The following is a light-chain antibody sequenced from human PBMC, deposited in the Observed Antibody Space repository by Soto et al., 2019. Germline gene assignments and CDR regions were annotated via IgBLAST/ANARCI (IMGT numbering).Light chain of an antibody. CDR1: QTISSN. CDR3: QQYNNWPRAT. Sequence: EIVMTQSPATLSVSPGERATLCCRASQTISSNLAWYQQKPGQAPRLLMFRTSSRATGFPARFSGSGSGTEFNLTISSLQSEDFGVYYCQQYNNWPRATFGGGTKVEIK. V-gene: IGKV3-15*01. J-gene: IGKJ4*01. CDR2: RTS.